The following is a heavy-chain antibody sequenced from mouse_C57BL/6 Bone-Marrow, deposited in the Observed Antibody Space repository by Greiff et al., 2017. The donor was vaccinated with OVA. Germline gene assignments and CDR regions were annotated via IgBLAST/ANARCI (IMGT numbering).Heavy chain of an antibody. CDR2: IDPENGDT. CDR3: TTRFTTVVATKAMDY. D-gene: IGHD1-1*01. V-gene: IGHV14-4*01. Sequence: VQLQQSGAELVRPGASVKLSCTASGFNIKDDYMHWVKQRPEQGLEWIGWIDPENGDTEYASKFQGKATITADTSSNTAYLQLSSLTSEDTAVYYCTTRFTTVVATKAMDYWGQGTSVTVSS. J-gene: IGHJ4*01. CDR1: GFNIKDDY.